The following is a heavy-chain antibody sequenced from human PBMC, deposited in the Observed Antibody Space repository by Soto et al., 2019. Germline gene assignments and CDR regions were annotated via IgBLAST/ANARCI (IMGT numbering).Heavy chain of an antibody. J-gene: IGHJ4*02. V-gene: IGHV1-18*01. Sequence: QVQLVQSGAEVKKPGASVKVSCKASGYTFTTYGISWMRQAPGQGLEWMGWISTYNGNTKYPQKLQGRVTMTTDTSTSTAYMELGSLNSDDTAVYYCARSSRSSGLFDYWGQGTLVTVSS. CDR3: ARSSRSSGLFDY. D-gene: IGHD6-19*01. CDR2: ISTYNGNT. CDR1: GYTFTTYG.